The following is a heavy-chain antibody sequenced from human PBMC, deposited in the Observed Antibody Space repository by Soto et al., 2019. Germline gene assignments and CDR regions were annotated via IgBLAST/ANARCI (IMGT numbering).Heavy chain of an antibody. D-gene: IGHD3-10*01. CDR1: GFSFSTTGVG. Sequence: QITLKESGPTLVKPTQTLTLTCTFSGFSFSTTGVGVGWIRQPPGQALEWLALIYWDDDKRYRPSLRDRLPSTKATSKKEVILTTTNMDPVDTATYYCVSGSFPNWFDPWGQGTQVTVSS. CDR3: VSGSFPNWFDP. J-gene: IGHJ5*02. V-gene: IGHV2-5*02. CDR2: IYWDDDK.